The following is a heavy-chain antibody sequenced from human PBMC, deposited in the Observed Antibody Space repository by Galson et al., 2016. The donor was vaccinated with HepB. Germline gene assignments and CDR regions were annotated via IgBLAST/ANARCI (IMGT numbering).Heavy chain of an antibody. V-gene: IGHV3-23*01. CDR3: GKHGGFDY. CDR1: GFSFSNSG. CDR2: LTRSGDAT. D-gene: IGHD3-16*01. Sequence: SLRLSCAASGFSFSNSGMSWVRQAPGRGLEWVSSLTRSGDATHYADFVKGRFTISRDNSKNTLYLYMNNLTAGDTAIYYCGKHGGFDYWGQGALVTVSS. J-gene: IGHJ4*02.